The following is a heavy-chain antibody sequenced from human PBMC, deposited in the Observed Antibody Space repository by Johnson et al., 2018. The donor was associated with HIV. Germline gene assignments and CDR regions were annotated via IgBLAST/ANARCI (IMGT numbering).Heavy chain of an antibody. V-gene: IGHV3-30*19. J-gene: IGHJ3*02. D-gene: IGHD6-13*01. CDR1: GFTFSTYG. Sequence: QVQLVESGGGLVQPGGSLRLSCAASGFTFSTYGMHWVRQAPGKGLEWVAVISYDGSNKYYADYVKGRFTISRDNSKNTLYLQMNSLRVEDTALYYWATALGYYAFDIWGQGTMVTVSS. CDR2: ISYDGSNK. CDR3: ATALGYYAFDI.